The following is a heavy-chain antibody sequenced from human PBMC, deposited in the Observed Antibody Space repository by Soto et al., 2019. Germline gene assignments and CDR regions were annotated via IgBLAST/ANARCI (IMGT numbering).Heavy chain of an antibody. J-gene: IGHJ5*02. CDR3: ARDPVDGYAFFDN. CDR1: GGSISTYF. Sequence: SETLSLTCTVSGGSISTYFWSWIRQPPGKGLEWIAYMYYSGSTNYNPSLKSRVTISLDTSKHQFSLRLSSVTAVDTAVYYCARDPVDGYAFFDNWGQGALVTVSS. D-gene: IGHD5-12*01. CDR2: MYYSGST. V-gene: IGHV4-59*12.